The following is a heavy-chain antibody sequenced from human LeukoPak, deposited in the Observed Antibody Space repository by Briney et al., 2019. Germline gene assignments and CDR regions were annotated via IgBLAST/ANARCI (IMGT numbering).Heavy chain of an antibody. D-gene: IGHD2/OR15-2a*01. V-gene: IGHV3-7*01. Sequence: GGSLRLSCAASGFTFSKNWMSWVRQAPGKGLEWVANIQRDGSEKYYVGSVKGRFTISRDNARNSLYLHMNRLRVEDTAVYYCARDGRYCNSSDTGCYDQWHSNWGQGTLVTVSS. CDR2: IQRDGSEK. J-gene: IGHJ4*02. CDR1: GFTFSKNW. CDR3: ARDGRYCNSSDTGCYDQWHSN.